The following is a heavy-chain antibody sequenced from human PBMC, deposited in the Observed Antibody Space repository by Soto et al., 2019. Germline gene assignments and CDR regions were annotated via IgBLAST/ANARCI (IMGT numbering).Heavy chain of an antibody. Sequence: QVQLVESGGGVVQPGKSLRLSCAVSGFTFSSYSMHWVRQAPGKGLEWVAVISYNGNNKNYADSVKGRFTISRDNSKSTLHVQMNSLRVEDTAVYYCARDRHGFWSALSHNYYGMDVWGQGTTVTVSS. CDR2: ISYNGNNK. D-gene: IGHD3-3*01. J-gene: IGHJ6*02. CDR1: GFTFSSYS. V-gene: IGHV3-30-3*01. CDR3: ARDRHGFWSALSHNYYGMDV.